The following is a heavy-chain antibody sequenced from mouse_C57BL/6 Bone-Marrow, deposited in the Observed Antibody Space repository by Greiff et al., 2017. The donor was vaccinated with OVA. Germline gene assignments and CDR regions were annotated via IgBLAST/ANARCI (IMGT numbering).Heavy chain of an antibody. CDR3: TGRTTVVATDN. J-gene: IGHJ2*01. V-gene: IGHV6-3*01. CDR2: IRLKSDNYAT. Sequence: EVKVEESGGGLVQPGGSMKLSCVASGFTFSNYWMNWVRQSPEKGLEWVAQIRLKSDNYATHYAESVKGRFTISRDDSKSSVYLQMNNLRAEDTGIYYCTGRTTVVATDNWGQGTTLTVS. CDR1: GFTFSNYW. D-gene: IGHD1-1*01.